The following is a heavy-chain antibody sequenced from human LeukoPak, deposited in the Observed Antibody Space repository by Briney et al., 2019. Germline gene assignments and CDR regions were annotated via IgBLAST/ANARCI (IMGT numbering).Heavy chain of an antibody. J-gene: IGHJ3*02. CDR2: ISWDGGST. D-gene: IGHD3-22*01. V-gene: IGHV3-43D*03. Sequence: GGSLRLSCAASGFTFDDYAMHWVRQAPGKGLEWVSLISWDGGSTYYADSVKGRFTISRDNSKNSLYLQMNSLRAEDMALYYCAKGLKYYYDSSGYQIDAFDIWGQGTMVTVPS. CDR3: AKGLKYYYDSSGYQIDAFDI. CDR1: GFTFDDYA.